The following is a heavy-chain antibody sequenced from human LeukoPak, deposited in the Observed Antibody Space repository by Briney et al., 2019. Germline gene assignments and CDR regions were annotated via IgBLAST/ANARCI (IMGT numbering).Heavy chain of an antibody. Sequence: GGSLRLSCAASGFTFSTYNMNWVRQAPGKGLEWVSYISSSGSTIYYADSVKGRFTISRDNAKNSLYLQMNSLRAEDTAVYYCARAYYDFWSGYYTQAHLDYWGQGTLVTVSS. D-gene: IGHD3-3*01. CDR1: GFTFSTYN. J-gene: IGHJ4*02. CDR2: ISSSGSTI. V-gene: IGHV3-48*04. CDR3: ARAYYDFWSGYYTQAHLDY.